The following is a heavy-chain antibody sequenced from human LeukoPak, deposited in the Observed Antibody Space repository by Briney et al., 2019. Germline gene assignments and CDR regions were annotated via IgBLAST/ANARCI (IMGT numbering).Heavy chain of an antibody. V-gene: IGHV5-51*03. Sequence: GESLKVSCKGSGYSFISYWIGWVRQMPGKGLEWMGIIYPGDSDTRYSPSFQGQVTISADKSISTALLQWSSLKASDTAMYYCASSRYCSGGSCPLDYWGQGTLVTVSS. CDR1: GYSFISYW. CDR3: ASSRYCSGGSCPLDY. D-gene: IGHD2-15*01. CDR2: IYPGDSDT. J-gene: IGHJ4*02.